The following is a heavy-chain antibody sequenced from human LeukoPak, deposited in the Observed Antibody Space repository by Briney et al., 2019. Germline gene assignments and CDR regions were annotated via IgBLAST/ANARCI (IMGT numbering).Heavy chain of an antibody. D-gene: IGHD3-22*01. CDR1: GFTFSSYS. V-gene: IGHV3-21*01. J-gene: IGHJ4*02. CDR2: ISSSSYI. Sequence: GGSLRLSCAASGFTFSSYSMNWVRQAPGKGLELVSSISSSSYIYYADSVKGRFTISRDNAKNSLYLQMNSLRAEDTAVYYCARDTGYDGLSYWGQGTLVTVSS. CDR3: ARDTGYDGLSY.